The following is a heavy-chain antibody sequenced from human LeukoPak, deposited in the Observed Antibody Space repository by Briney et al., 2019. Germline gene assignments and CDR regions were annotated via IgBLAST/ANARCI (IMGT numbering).Heavy chain of an antibody. Sequence: PGGSLRLSCAASGFTFSSDAMSWVRQAPGKGLEWVSAISGSGGSTYYADSVKGRFTISRDNSKNTLYLQMNSLRAEDTAVYYCAKVVVPAAIHYYGMDVWGQGTTVTVSS. V-gene: IGHV3-23*01. D-gene: IGHD2-2*01. CDR2: ISGSGGST. CDR1: GFTFSSDA. CDR3: AKVVVPAAIHYYGMDV. J-gene: IGHJ6*02.